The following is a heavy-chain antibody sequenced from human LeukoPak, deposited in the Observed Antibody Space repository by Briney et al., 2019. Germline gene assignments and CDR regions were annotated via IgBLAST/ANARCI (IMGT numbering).Heavy chain of an antibody. D-gene: IGHD3-10*01. CDR3: ARAVRGVITFDY. CDR2: ISGSGGST. Sequence: GGSLRLSCAASGFTFSTYSMNWVRQAPGKGLEWVSAISGSGGSTYYADSVKGRFTISRDNSKNTLYLQMNSLRAEDTAVYYCARAVRGVITFDYWGPGNPGRRLL. CDR1: GFTFSTYS. V-gene: IGHV3-23*01. J-gene: IGHJ4*02.